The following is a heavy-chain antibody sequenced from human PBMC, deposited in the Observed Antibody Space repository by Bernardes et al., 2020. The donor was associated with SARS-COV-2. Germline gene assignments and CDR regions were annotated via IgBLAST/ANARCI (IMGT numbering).Heavy chain of an antibody. CDR1: GYTLTALS. CDR2: FDPEDGET. V-gene: IGHV1-24*01. Sequence: ASVKVSCKVSGYTLTALSMHWVRQAPGKGLEWMGGFDPEDGETIYAQKFQGRVTMTEDTSTDTAYMELSSLRSEDTAVYYCATTTVVDYYGSGSYQVPNWFDPWGQGTLVTVSS. J-gene: IGHJ5*02. CDR3: ATTTVVDYYGSGSYQVPNWFDP. D-gene: IGHD3-10*01.